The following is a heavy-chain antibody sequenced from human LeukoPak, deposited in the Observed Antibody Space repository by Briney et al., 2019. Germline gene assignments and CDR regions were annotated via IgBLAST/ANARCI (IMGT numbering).Heavy chain of an antibody. CDR2: LYSGGTT. D-gene: IGHD3-22*01. V-gene: IGHV3-53*01. J-gene: IGHJ3*02. Sequence: GGSLRLSCAASGFTFSSYAMSWVRQAPGKGLEWVSSLYSGGTTYYADSVQGRFIISRDKSKNTLYLQMNSLRAEDTAVYYCARAIDYDSSGYYYVRYAFDIWGQGTMVTVSS. CDR1: GFTFSSYA. CDR3: ARAIDYDSSGYYYVRYAFDI.